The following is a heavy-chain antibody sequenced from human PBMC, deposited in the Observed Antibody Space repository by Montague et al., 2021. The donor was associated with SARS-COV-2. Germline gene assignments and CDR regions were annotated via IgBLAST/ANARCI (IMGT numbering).Heavy chain of an antibody. CDR3: SRSWWQWLLWEYYFDY. V-gene: IGHV4-39*01. CDR2: IYYSGNT. J-gene: IGHJ4*02. CDR1: GGSISSGSYY. D-gene: IGHD6-19*01. Sequence: SETLSLTCTVSGGSISSGSYYWVWIRQPPGKGLELIVSIYYSGNTXYNPSLKSLVTISVDTSQNQFSLKLSSVTAADTAVYYCSRSWWQWLLWEYYFDYWGQGTMVTVSS.